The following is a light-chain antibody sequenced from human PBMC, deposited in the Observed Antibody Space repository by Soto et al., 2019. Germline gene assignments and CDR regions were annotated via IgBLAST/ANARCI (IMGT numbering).Light chain of an antibody. V-gene: IGKV3-20*01. CDR3: EQYGNSPGT. J-gene: IGKJ2*01. Sequence: ETVLTQSPGTLSLSPGERATLSCRASQSVPSFSLAWYQQKPGQSPRLLIYGSSSRATGIPDWFSGSGFGADFTLTISRVEAGDCAVYYCEQYGNSPGTFGQGTKLEIK. CDR2: GSS. CDR1: QSVPSFS.